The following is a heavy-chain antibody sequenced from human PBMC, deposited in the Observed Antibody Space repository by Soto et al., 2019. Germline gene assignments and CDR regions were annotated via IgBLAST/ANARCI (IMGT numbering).Heavy chain of an antibody. D-gene: IGHD1-1*01. CDR1: GGTFSSYP. CDR3: ARPRTTGTTKGYDY. CDR2: IIPIFGIV. V-gene: IGHV1-69*13. Sequence: ASVKVSCKASGGTFSSYPLSGVRQAPGQGLEWMGGIIPIFGIVNSAQKFQGRVSITADESTSTAFMELSSLTSEDTAVYYCARPRTTGTTKGYDYWGQGTLVTVSS. J-gene: IGHJ4*02.